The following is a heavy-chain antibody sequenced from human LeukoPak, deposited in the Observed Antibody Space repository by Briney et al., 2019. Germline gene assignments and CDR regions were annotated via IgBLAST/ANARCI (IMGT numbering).Heavy chain of an antibody. J-gene: IGHJ4*02. V-gene: IGHV3-53*01. D-gene: IGHD3-22*01. CDR1: GFIVSDID. CDR3: ARGCYYERSGSCPFYY. Sequence: GGSLRLSCAASGFIVSDIDLSWVRQAPGKGLEWVSIIYSGGDTHHADSVKGRFTISRDNYKNTLYLQMKSLRADDTAVYYCARGCYYERSGSCPFYYWGQGTLVTVSS. CDR2: IYSGGDT.